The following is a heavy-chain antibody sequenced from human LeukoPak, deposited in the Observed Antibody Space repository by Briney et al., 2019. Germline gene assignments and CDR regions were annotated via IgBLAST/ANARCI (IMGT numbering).Heavy chain of an antibody. CDR3: ARPLGVMADYYYGLDV. CDR1: GYTFTGYY. J-gene: IGHJ6*02. Sequence: ASVTVSCKASGYTFTGYYMHWLRQAPGQGLEWMGRINPKSGATIYAQRFQGRVTMTRDTSISTAYMELNSLRPDDTAVYYCARPLGVMADYYYGLDVWGPGTTVTVSS. CDR2: INPKSGAT. V-gene: IGHV1-2*02. D-gene: IGHD2-8*01.